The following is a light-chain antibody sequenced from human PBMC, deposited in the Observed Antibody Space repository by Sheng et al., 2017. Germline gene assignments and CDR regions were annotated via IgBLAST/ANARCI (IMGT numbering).Light chain of an antibody. V-gene: IGLV2-14*03. CDR1: YNDVGGYNY. J-gene: IGLJ1*01. CDR2: DVT. Sequence: QSAPTQPASVSGSPGQSIIVSCTGTYNDVGGYNYVSWYQQHPGKAPKXLISDVTNRPPGISDRFSGSKSHNTASLTISGLQADDEADYYCSSYTSSGALVFGTG. CDR3: SSYTSSGALV.